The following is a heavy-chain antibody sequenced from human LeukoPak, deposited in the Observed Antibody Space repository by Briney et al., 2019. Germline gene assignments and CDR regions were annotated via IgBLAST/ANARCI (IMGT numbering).Heavy chain of an antibody. J-gene: IGHJ3*02. CDR3: ARMRPGTDSAFDI. CDR1: GFSLSTSGMC. CDR2: IDWDDDK. Sequence: QTLSLTCTFSGFSLSTSGMCVSWIRLPPGKALEWLARIDWDDDKYYSTSLKTRLTISKDTSKNQVVLTMTNMDPVDTATYYCARMRPGTDSAFDIWGQGTMVTVSS. V-gene: IGHV2-70*11.